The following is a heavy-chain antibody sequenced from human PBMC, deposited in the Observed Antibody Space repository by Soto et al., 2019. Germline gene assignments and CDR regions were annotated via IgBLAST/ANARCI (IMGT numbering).Heavy chain of an antibody. CDR3: AAGEKSGYYGFDV. J-gene: IGHJ6*02. CDR1: GGTFSSFV. D-gene: IGHD3-16*01. Sequence: QVQLVQSGAEVKKPGSSVRVSCKASGGTFSSFVVIWVRQAPGQGLEWMGETIPIFASANYAQNFQGRVAINSDDFTNTVYMELSNLRSDDAAVYYCAAGEKSGYYGFDVWGQGTTVIVS. CDR2: TIPIFASA. V-gene: IGHV1-69*01.